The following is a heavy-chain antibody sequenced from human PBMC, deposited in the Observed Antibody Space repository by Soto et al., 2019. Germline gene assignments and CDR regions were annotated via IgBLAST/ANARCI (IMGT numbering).Heavy chain of an antibody. Sequence: ASVKVSCKASGYTFTGYYMHWVRQAPGQGLEWMGWINPNSGGTNYAQKFQGWVTMTRDTSISTAYMELSRLRSDDTVVYYCARDRLFGGYYYYGMDVWGQGTTVTVSS. J-gene: IGHJ6*02. CDR2: INPNSGGT. CDR3: ARDRLFGGYYYYGMDV. D-gene: IGHD5-12*01. V-gene: IGHV1-2*04. CDR1: GYTFTGYY.